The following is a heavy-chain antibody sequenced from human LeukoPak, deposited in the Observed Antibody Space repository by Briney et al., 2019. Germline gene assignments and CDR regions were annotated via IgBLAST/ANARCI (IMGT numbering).Heavy chain of an antibody. D-gene: IGHD2-21*02. CDR3: ARVPHCGGDCYPSYFDY. V-gene: IGHV4-59*01. CDR2: IYYSGST. Sequence: SETLSLTCTVSGGSISSYYWSWIRQPPGKGLEWIGYIYYSGSTNYNPSLKSRVTISVDTSKNQFSLKLSSVTAADTAVYYCARVPHCGGDCYPSYFDYWGQGTLVTVSS. J-gene: IGHJ4*02. CDR1: GGSISSYY.